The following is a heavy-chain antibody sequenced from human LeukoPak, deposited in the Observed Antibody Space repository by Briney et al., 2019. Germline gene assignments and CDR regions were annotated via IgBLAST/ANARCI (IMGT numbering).Heavy chain of an antibody. CDR1: GGSISSSSYY. CDR3: ARQDAGLLAAAGTLGY. J-gene: IGHJ4*02. Sequence: KPSETLSLTCTVSGGSISSSSYYWGWIRQPPGKGLEWIGSIYYSGSTYYNPSLKSRVTISVDTSKNQFSLKLSSVTAADTAVYYCARQDAGLLAAAGTLGYWGQGTLVTVSS. V-gene: IGHV4-39*01. D-gene: IGHD6-13*01. CDR2: IYYSGST.